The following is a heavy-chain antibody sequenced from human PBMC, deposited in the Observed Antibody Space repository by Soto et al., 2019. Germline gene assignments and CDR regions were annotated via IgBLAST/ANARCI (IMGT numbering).Heavy chain of an antibody. CDR3: AKGADSSGWFFFDY. CDR2: ISGSGSST. CDR1: GFTFSSYW. J-gene: IGHJ4*02. D-gene: IGHD6-19*01. Sequence: PGGSLRLSCAASGFTFSSYWMHWVRQAPGKGLEWVSIISGSGSSTYYADSVKGRFTISRDNSKNTLSLQMNSLRGGDTAVYYCAKGADSSGWFFFDYWGQGTLVTVSS. V-gene: IGHV3-23*01.